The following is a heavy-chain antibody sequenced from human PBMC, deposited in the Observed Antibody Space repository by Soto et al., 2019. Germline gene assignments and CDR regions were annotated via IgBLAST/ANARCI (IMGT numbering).Heavy chain of an antibody. CDR1: GGSLSSSSYY. CDR3: ARRNDGALQPPPAC. J-gene: IGHJ4*02. V-gene: IGHV4-39*01. D-gene: IGHD1-1*01. Sequence: QLQLQESGPGLVKPSETLSLTCTVSGGSLSSSSYYWGWIRQPPGKGLAWIGSIYSSGSTYYNPSLMSRVTVSVDTSKNQSSLKGSSVTASDTVVYYCARRNDGALQPPPACCGQGTLVAV. CDR2: IYSSGST.